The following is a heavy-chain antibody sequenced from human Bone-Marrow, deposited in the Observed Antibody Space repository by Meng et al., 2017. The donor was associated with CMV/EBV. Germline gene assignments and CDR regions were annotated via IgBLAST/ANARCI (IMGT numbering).Heavy chain of an antibody. CDR2: IKQDGSEK. Sequence: GGSLRLSCAVSGFTFSSFWRSWVRQAPGKGLEWVANIKQDGSEKYYVDSVKGRFTISRDNAKRSLYRQMNSLRAENKAVYYGARQRGSYSLDYWGQGSLVTVSS. J-gene: IGHJ4*02. V-gene: IGHV3-7*01. CDR3: ARQRGSYSLDY. D-gene: IGHD1-26*01. CDR1: GFTFSSFW.